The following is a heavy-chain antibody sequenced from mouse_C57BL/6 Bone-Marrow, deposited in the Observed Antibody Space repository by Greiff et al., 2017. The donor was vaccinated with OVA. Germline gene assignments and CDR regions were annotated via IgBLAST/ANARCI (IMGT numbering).Heavy chain of an antibody. CDR2: ISYDGSN. CDR3: GREGDSNRGDY. Sequence: EVQLQESGPGLVKPSQSLSLTCSVTGYSITSGYYWNWIRQFPGNKLEWMGYISYDGSNNYNPSLKNRISITRDTSKNQSFLKLHSVTTEDTATYCGGREGDSNRGDYWGQGTTLTVSS. D-gene: IGHD2-5*01. V-gene: IGHV3-6*01. CDR1: GYSITSGYY. J-gene: IGHJ2*01.